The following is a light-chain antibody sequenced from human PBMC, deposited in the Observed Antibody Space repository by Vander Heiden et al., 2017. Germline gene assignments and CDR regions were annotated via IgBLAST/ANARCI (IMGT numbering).Light chain of an antibody. Sequence: DIKMTQSPSTLSASVGDRVTITCRASQNIDTWLAWYQQKPGKAPKLLIYKASSLESGVPSRFSGSGSGTEFTLSISCLQPDDFATYYCQQYDSNLYIFGQGTKLEIK. CDR1: QNIDTW. CDR3: QQYDSNLYI. J-gene: IGKJ2*01. V-gene: IGKV1-5*03. CDR2: KAS.